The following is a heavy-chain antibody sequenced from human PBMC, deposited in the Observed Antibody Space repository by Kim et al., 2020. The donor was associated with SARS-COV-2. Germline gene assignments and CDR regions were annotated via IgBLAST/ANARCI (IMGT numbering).Heavy chain of an antibody. CDR3: ARHPVDTGHFDY. CDR2: IYYSGST. D-gene: IGHD5-18*01. V-gene: IGHV4-39*01. J-gene: IGHJ4*02. Sequence: SETLSLTCTVSGGSISSSSYYWGWIRQPPGKGLEWIGSIYYSGSTYYNPSLKSRVTISVDTSKNQFSLKLSSVTAADTAVYYCARHPVDTGHFDYWGQGTLVTVSS. CDR1: GGSISSSSYY.